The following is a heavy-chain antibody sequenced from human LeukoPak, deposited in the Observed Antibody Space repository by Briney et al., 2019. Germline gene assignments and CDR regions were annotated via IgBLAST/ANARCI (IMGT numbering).Heavy chain of an antibody. V-gene: IGHV4-61*02. D-gene: IGHD4-17*01. CDR1: GASISSGNYF. Sequence: SETLSLTCTVSGASISSGNYFWSWIRQPAGKGLEWIGRSYTSGSTHYNPSLKSRVTISIDTSKNQFSLKLSSVTAADTAVYYCARVRLSGEIDYWGQGTLVTVSS. CDR2: SYTSGST. J-gene: IGHJ4*02. CDR3: ARVRLSGEIDY.